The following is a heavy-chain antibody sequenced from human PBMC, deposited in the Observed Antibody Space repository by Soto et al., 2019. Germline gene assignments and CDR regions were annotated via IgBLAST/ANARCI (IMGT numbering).Heavy chain of an antibody. V-gene: IGHV5-51*01. Sequence: PGESLKISCKGSGYSFTSYWIGWVRQMPGKGLEWMGIIYPGDSDTRYSPSFRGQVTISADKSISTAYLQWSSLKASDTAMYYCARPITIFGVVIKGFDYWGQGTLVTVSS. CDR3: ARPITIFGVVIKGFDY. CDR2: IYPGDSDT. CDR1: GYSFTSYW. D-gene: IGHD3-3*01. J-gene: IGHJ4*02.